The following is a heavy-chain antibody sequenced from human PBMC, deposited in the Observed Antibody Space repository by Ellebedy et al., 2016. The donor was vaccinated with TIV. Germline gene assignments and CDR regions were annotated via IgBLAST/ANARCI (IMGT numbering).Heavy chain of an antibody. D-gene: IGHD6-13*01. V-gene: IGHV1-69*13. CDR3: AVSWDGIAAAGPPDDY. Sequence: AASVKVSCKASGGTFSSYAISWVRQAPGQGLEWMGGIIPIFGTANYAQKFQGRATITADESTSTAYMELSSLRSEDTAVYYCAVSWDGIAAAGPPDDYWGQGTLVTVSS. J-gene: IGHJ4*02. CDR1: GGTFSSYA. CDR2: IIPIFGTA.